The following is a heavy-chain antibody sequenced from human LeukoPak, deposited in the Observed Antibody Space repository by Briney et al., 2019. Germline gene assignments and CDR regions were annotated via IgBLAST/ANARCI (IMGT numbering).Heavy chain of an antibody. V-gene: IGHV1-2*02. CDR1: GYTFTVYY. CDR2: INPNSGGT. D-gene: IGHD3-22*01. Sequence: SLKLSCKASGYTFTVYYMHCVRQAPEQGLEWIGWINPNSGGTNYAQKFQGRVTMSRDTSISTAYMELSRLRSDDTAVYFCVRDLGYYDSSGFTDPWGQGTLVTVSS. CDR3: VRDLGYYDSSGFTDP. J-gene: IGHJ5*02.